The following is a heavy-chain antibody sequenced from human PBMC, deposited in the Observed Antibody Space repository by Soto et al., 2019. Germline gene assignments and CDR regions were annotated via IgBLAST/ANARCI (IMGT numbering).Heavy chain of an antibody. D-gene: IGHD2-15*01. CDR1: GDSVSSNSAA. J-gene: IGHJ4*02. V-gene: IGHV6-1*01. CDR3: ARTGYCSGGSCWKIDY. Sequence: SQTLSLTCAISGDSVSSNSAAWNWIRQSPSRGLEWLGRTYYRSKWYNDYAVSVKSRITINPDTSKNQFSLQLNSVTPEDTAVYYCARTGYCSGGSCWKIDYWGQGTLVTVSS. CDR2: TYYRSKWYN.